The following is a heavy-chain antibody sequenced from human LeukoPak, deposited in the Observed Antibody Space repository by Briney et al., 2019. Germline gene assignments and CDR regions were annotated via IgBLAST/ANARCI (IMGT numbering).Heavy chain of an antibody. D-gene: IGHD5-18*01. J-gene: IGHJ6*02. V-gene: IGHV1-2*02. CDR1: GYTFTGYY. CDR2: INPNSGGT. CDR3: ARQWIQPGHSYGMDV. Sequence: ASVKVSCKASGYTFTGYYMHWVRQAPGQGLEWMGWINPNSGGTNYAQKFQGRVTMTRDTSISTAYMELSRLRSDDTAVYYCARQWIQPGHSYGMDVWGQGTTVTVSS.